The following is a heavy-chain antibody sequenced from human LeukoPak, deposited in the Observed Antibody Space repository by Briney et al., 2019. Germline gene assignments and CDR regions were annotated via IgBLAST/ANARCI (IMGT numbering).Heavy chain of an antibody. Sequence: GGSLRLSCAASTFTFSSYSMNWVRQAPGKGLEWVSYSEYSGTTSYYADSVKGRFTVSRDNAKNSLYLQMSSLRDEDAAVYYCARILGFTLDYWGQGTLVTVSA. CDR3: ARILGFTLDY. CDR1: TFTFSSYS. CDR2: SEYSGTTS. J-gene: IGHJ4*02. V-gene: IGHV3-48*02.